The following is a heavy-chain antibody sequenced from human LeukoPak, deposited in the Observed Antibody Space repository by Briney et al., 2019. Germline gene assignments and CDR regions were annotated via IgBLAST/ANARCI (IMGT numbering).Heavy chain of an antibody. CDR3: ARLTLTGSLN. J-gene: IGHJ4*02. D-gene: IGHD7-27*01. CDR1: GGSVSSGSYY. V-gene: IGHV4-39*07. Sequence: PSETLSLTCTVSGGSVSSGSYYWSWIRQPPGKGLEWIGEINHSGSTNYNPSLKSRVTISVDTSKNQFSLKLSSVTAADTAVYYCARLTLTGSLNWGQGTLVTVSS. CDR2: INHSGST.